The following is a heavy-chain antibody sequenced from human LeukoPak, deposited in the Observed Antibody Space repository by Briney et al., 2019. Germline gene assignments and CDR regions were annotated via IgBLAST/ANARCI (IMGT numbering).Heavy chain of an antibody. CDR3: ARGGVIAARNWHFDL. D-gene: IGHD6-6*01. J-gene: IGHJ2*01. CDR1: EFTFISYV. V-gene: IGHV3-30*14. CDR2: ISYDGNKT. Sequence: GRSLRLSCAASEFTFISYVMHWVRQAPGKGLEWLALISYDGNKTYYVDSVKGRFTISRDNSKNTLYLQMNSLRVEDTGVYYCARGGVIAARNWHFDLWGRGTLVTVSS.